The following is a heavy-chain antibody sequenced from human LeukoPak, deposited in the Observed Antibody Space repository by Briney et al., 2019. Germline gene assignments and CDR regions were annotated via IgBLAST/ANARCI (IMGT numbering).Heavy chain of an antibody. CDR1: GGSISSYY. CDR2: IYYSGST. Sequence: SETLSLTCTVSGGSISSYYWSWIRQPPGKGLEWIGYIYYSGSTNYNPSLKSRVTISVDTSKNQFSLKLSSVTAADTAVYYCARVLVGAYYGMDVWGQGTTVTVSS. J-gene: IGHJ6*02. D-gene: IGHD1-26*01. V-gene: IGHV4-59*01. CDR3: ARVLVGAYYGMDV.